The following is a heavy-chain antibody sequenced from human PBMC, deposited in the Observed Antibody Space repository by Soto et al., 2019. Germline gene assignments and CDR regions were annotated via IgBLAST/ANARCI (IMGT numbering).Heavy chain of an antibody. Sequence: QVQLVQSGAEVNKPGASLKVSCKSSGYTFTSYGISWVRQAPGQGLEWMGWISAYNGNTNYAQKLQGRVTMTTDTSTSTAYMELRSLRSDDTAVYYCAREVILYSGYANWFDPWGQGTLVTVSS. J-gene: IGHJ5*02. D-gene: IGHD5-12*01. CDR2: ISAYNGNT. CDR3: AREVILYSGYANWFDP. CDR1: GYTFTSYG. V-gene: IGHV1-18*01.